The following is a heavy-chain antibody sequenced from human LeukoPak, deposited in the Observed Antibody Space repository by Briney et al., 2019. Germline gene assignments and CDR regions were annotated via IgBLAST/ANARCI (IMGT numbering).Heavy chain of an antibody. CDR3: ARLWFEESTLNPFDY. CDR2: IYPGDSDT. CDR1: GYSFTSYW. D-gene: IGHD3-10*01. Sequence: GESLKISCKGSGYSFTSYWIGWVRQLPGKGLEWMGIIYPGDSDTRYSPSFQGQVTISADKSISTAYLQWSSLKASDTAMYYCARLWFEESTLNPFDYWGQGTLVTVSS. J-gene: IGHJ4*02. V-gene: IGHV5-51*01.